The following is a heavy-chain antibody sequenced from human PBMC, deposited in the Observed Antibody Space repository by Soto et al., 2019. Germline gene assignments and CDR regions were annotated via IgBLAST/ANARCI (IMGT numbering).Heavy chain of an antibody. J-gene: IGHJ6*02. Sequence: ASVEVSSEDRGDTKTGKSMQSVRQAKKQGLEWMGWINPNSGGTNYAQKFQGRVTMTRDTSISTAYMELSRLRSDDTAVYYCARDRLELRYYYYGMDVWGQGTTVTVSS. CDR1: GDTKTGKS. CDR3: ARDRLELRYYYYGMDV. V-gene: IGHV1-2*02. CDR2: INPNSGGT. D-gene: IGHD1-7*01.